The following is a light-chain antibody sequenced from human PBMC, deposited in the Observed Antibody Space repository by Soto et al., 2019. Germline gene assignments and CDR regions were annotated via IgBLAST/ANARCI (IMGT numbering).Light chain of an antibody. CDR3: QQYNNWPPWT. CDR2: GAS. CDR1: QSVSTN. Sequence: RVMTQSPATLSLSPGERATLSCRASQSVSTNVAWYQQKPGQAPRLLIYGASTRATGIPARFSGSGSGTDFTLTISSLQSEDFAVYYCQQYNNWPPWTFCQGTKVEVK. J-gene: IGKJ1*01. V-gene: IGKV3-15*01.